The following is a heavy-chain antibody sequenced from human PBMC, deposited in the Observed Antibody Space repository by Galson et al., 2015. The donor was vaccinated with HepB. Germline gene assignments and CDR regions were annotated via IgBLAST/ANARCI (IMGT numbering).Heavy chain of an antibody. CDR2: ISSSSYI. CDR3: ARGSHTLWFGEDYFDY. CDR1: GFAFSSYS. Sequence: SLRLSCAASGFAFSSYSMNWVRQAPGKGLEWVSSISSSSYIYYADSVKGRFTISRDNAKNSLYLQMNSLRAEDTAVYYCARGSHTLWFGEDYFDYWGQGTLVTVSS. V-gene: IGHV3-21*01. J-gene: IGHJ4*02. D-gene: IGHD3-10*01.